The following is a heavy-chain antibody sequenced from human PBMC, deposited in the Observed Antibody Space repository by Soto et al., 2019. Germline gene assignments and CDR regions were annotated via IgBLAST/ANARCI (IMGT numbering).Heavy chain of an antibody. CDR1: GGSISSGGYS. CDR3: AAGGGLPRYY. D-gene: IGHD5-12*01. CDR2: IYHSGST. J-gene: IGHJ4*02. V-gene: IGHV4-30-2*01. Sequence: SETLSLTCAVSGGSISSGGYSGSWIRQPPGKGLEWIGYIYHSGSTYYNPSLKSRVTISVDRSKNQFSLKLSSVTAADTAVYYCAAGGGLPRYYWGQGTLVTVS.